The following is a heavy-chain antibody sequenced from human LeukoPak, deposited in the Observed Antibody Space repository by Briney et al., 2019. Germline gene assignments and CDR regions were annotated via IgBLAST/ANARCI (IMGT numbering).Heavy chain of an antibody. Sequence: SVKVSCKASGGTFSSYAISRVRQAPGQGLEWMGRIIPIFGTANYAQKFQGRVTITTDESTSTAYMELSSLRSEDTAVYYCARDGPYSSSWYVSTSTYYFDYWGQGTLVTVSS. D-gene: IGHD6-13*01. J-gene: IGHJ4*02. CDR3: ARDGPYSSSWYVSTSTYYFDY. CDR1: GGTFSSYA. V-gene: IGHV1-69*05. CDR2: IIPIFGTA.